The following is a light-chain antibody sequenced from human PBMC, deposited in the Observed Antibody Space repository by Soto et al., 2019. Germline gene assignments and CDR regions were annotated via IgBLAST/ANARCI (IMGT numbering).Light chain of an antibody. Sequence: QSALTQPASVSGSPGQSITISCTGTSSDVGGYNFVSWYQQHPGKAPKLMIYDVSNRPSGVSNRFSGSKSGNTASLTISGLQAEDEGVYYCSSYTSSSTLVVFGGGTMLTVL. CDR2: DVS. CDR1: SSDVGGYNF. V-gene: IGLV2-14*01. J-gene: IGLJ2*01. CDR3: SSYTSSSTLVV.